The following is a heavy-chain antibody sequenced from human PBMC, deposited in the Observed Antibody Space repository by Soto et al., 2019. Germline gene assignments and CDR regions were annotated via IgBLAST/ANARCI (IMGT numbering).Heavy chain of an antibody. Sequence: PGGSLRLSCAASGFSFSGYAMNWVRQAPGKGLEWVSYITLSSSSIFYADSVKGRFTISRDNAKNSLYLQMNSLRAEDTAVYFCARDKGAVAYDAFDIWGQGTMVTVSS. D-gene: IGHD6-19*01. CDR3: ARDKGAVAYDAFDI. CDR1: GFSFSGYA. V-gene: IGHV3-48*01. CDR2: ITLSSSSI. J-gene: IGHJ3*02.